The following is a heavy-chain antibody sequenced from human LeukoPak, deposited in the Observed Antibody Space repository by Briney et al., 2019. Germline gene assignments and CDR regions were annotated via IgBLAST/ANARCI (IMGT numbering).Heavy chain of an antibody. CDR1: GFTFSSYG. V-gene: IGHV3-30*02. CDR2: IRYDGSNK. D-gene: IGHD6-13*01. Sequence: GGSLRLSCAASGFTFSSYGMHWVRQAPGKGLEWVAFIRYDGSNKYYADSVKGRFTISRDNSKNTLYLQMDSLRAEDTAVYYCARGYAAAGWYYFDYWGQGTLVTVSS. CDR3: ARGYAAAGWYYFDY. J-gene: IGHJ4*02.